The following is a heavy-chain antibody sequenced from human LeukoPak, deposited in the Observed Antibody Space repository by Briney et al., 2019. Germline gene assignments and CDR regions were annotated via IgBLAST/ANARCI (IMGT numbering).Heavy chain of an antibody. CDR3: AREYEYGYFDS. CDR1: GGSISSYY. D-gene: IGHD3-10*01. J-gene: IGHJ4*02. Sequence: PSETLSLTCTVSGGSISSYYWNWIRQPPGKGLEWIGYDYYIENTKYNPSLKSRVTISADTSKNQFSLKLSSVTAADTAVYYCAREYEYGYFDSWGQGTLVTVSS. V-gene: IGHV4-59*01. CDR2: DYYIENT.